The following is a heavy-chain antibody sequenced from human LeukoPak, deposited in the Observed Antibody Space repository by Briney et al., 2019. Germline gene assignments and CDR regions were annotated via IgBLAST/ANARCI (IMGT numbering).Heavy chain of an antibody. CDR2: IYHSGST. CDR1: GDSISSTNW. D-gene: IGHD1/OR15-1a*01. V-gene: IGHV4-4*02. Sequence: SETLSLTCAVSGDSISSTNWWSWVRQPPGKGLEWIGQIYHSGSTNYNPSPKSRVTISVDKSNNQFSLKLSSVTAADTAVYYCARVRSTLFQQFDYWGQGTLVTVSS. CDR3: ARVRSTLFQQFDY. J-gene: IGHJ4*02.